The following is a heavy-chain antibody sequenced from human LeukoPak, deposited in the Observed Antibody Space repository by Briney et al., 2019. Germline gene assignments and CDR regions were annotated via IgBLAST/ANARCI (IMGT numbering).Heavy chain of an antibody. CDR2: IYYSGNT. CDR1: GDSISSSNSY. V-gene: IGHV4-39*01. D-gene: IGHD3/OR15-3a*01. Sequence: SETLSLTCTVSGDSISSSNSYWGWIRQPPGKGLEWIGSIYYSGNTYYNASLKSQVSISIDTSKNQFSLRLTSVTAADTAVYYCARQTGSGLFILPGGQGTLVTVSS. CDR3: ARQTGSGLFILP. J-gene: IGHJ4*02.